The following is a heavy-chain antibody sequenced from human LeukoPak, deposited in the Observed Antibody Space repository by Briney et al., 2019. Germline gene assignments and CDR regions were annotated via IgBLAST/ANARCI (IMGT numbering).Heavy chain of an antibody. CDR1: GFTFSSCS. D-gene: IGHD7-27*01. V-gene: IGHV3-21*01. Sequence: GGSLRLSCAASGFTFSSCSMNWVRQAPGKGLEWVSSISSSSSYIYYADSVKGRSTISRDNAKNSLYLQMNSLRAEDTAVYYCAGLGSSYFDYWGQGTLVTVSS. CDR2: ISSSSSYI. J-gene: IGHJ4*02. CDR3: AGLGSSYFDY.